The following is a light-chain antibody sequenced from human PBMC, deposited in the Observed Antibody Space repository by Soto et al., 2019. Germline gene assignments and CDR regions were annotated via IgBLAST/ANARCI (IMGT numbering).Light chain of an antibody. J-gene: IGLJ1*01. CDR1: SSDVDGYNY. V-gene: IGLV2-11*01. Sequence: QSALTQPRSVCGSPGQSVTISCTGTSSDVDGYNYVSWYQQHPGKAPKLMIYDVSRRPSGVPDRFSGSKSGNTASLTISGLQAEDEADYYCCSYAGSYTPDVFGTGTKVAVL. CDR3: CSYAGSYTPDV. CDR2: DVS.